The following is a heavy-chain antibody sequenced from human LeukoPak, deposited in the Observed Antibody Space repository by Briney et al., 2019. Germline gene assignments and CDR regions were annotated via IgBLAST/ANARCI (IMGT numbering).Heavy chain of an antibody. CDR2: ISGSGGST. J-gene: IGHJ4*02. V-gene: IGHV3-23*01. D-gene: IGHD5-12*01. CDR1: GFTFSSYA. CDR3: AKETGYGGYDYGDY. Sequence: GGSLRLSCAASGFTFSSYAMSWVRQAPGKGLEWVSGISGSGGSTHYADSVKGRFTISRDNSKNTLYLQMNSLRAEDTAVYYCAKETGYGGYDYGDYWGQGTLVTVSS.